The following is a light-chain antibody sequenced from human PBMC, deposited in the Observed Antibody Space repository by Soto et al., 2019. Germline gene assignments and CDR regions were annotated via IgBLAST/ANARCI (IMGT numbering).Light chain of an antibody. CDR3: ATWDDRLSGVV. CDR1: NSNIGSNY. CDR2: RNS. V-gene: IGLV1-47*01. J-gene: IGLJ2*01. Sequence: QSVLTQPPSASGTLGQRVTISCSGINSNIGSNYVHWYQQFPGTAPQLLIYRNSQRPSGVPDRFSGSKSGISASLAISGLRSEDEADYFCATWDDRLSGVVFGGGTKLTVL.